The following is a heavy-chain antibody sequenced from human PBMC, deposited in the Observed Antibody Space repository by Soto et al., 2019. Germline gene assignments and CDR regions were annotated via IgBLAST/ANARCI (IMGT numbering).Heavy chain of an antibody. CDR3: AVCGGNMTPYPYTGLDV. D-gene: IGHD2-21*01. CDR1: GYIFTNYW. J-gene: IGHJ6*02. CDR2: IDPSRGST. Sequence: ASVKVSCKASGYIFTNYWISWVRLAPGQGLEWMGIIDPSRGSTTYAPKFQGRITMTRDTAAYTAYMELSSLRSEDTAVYYCAVCGGNMTPYPYTGLDVWGQGTTVTVSS. V-gene: IGHV1-46*01.